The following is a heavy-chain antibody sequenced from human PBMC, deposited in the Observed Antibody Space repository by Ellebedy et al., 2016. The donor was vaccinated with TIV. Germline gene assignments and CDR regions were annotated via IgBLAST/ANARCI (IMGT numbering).Heavy chain of an antibody. CDR1: GYTFTNHA. J-gene: IGHJ4*02. V-gene: IGHV1-18*01. CDR3: ARVGYYYDSSGPFDY. CDR2: INTYYGYT. D-gene: IGHD3-22*01. Sequence: AASVKVSCKASGYTFTNHAITWVRQAPGEGLEWMGWINTYYGYTRYAQKLQGRVTMTTDTSTSTAYMELRSLRSDDTAVYYCARVGYYYDSSGPFDYWGQGTLVTVSS.